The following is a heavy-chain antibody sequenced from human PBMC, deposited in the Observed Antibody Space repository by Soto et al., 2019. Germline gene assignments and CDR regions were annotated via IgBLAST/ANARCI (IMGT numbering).Heavy chain of an antibody. J-gene: IGHJ5*02. CDR3: ARYHVAIDDINWFYP. D-gene: IGHD1-1*01. CDR1: GYNFDTSW. V-gene: IGHV5-51*01. CDR2: IFPADSDT. Sequence: GASLKISCKVSGYNFDTSWIGWVRQMPGKGLEWMGIIFPADSDTRYSPSFQEQVTLSVDKSISTAFLQWSSLRASDTAISYCARYHVAIDDINWFYPWGQGTQVTVSS.